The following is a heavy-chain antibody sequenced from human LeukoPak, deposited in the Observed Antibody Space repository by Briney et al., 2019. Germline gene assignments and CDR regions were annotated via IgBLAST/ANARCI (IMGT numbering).Heavy chain of an antibody. CDR1: GFTFSSYS. Sequence: GGSLRLSCAASGFTFSSYSMNWVRQAPGKGLEWVSSISSSSSYIYYADSVKGRFTISRDNAKNSLYLQMNSLRAEDTAVYYCARAVISRLMVRGVIGYYYGMYVWGKGTTVTVSS. D-gene: IGHD3-10*01. CDR3: ARAVISRLMVRGVIGYYYGMYV. CDR2: ISSSSSYI. V-gene: IGHV3-21*01. J-gene: IGHJ6*04.